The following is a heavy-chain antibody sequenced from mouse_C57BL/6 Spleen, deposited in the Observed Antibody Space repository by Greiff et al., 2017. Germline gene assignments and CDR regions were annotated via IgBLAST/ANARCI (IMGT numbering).Heavy chain of an antibody. CDR1: GFTFSDYG. Sequence: EVQGVESGGGLVKPGGSLTLSCAASGFTFSDYGMHWVRQAPEKGLEWVAYISSGSSTIYYADTVKGRFTISIDNSKNTLFLQMNSLRSEDTAMYYCARCFYDYEGYCDVWGTGTTVTVSS. J-gene: IGHJ1*03. CDR3: ARCFYDYEGYCDV. CDR2: ISSGSSTI. D-gene: IGHD2-4*01. V-gene: IGHV5-17*01.